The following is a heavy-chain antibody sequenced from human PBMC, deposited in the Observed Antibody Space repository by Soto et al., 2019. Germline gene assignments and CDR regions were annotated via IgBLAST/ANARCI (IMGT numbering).Heavy chain of an antibody. V-gene: IGHV2-5*02. CDR1: GFSFSTTGVG. Sequence: QITLKESGPTLVKPTQTLTLTCTFSGFSFSTTGVGVSWIRQPPGKALEWLALIYWDDDKRYSPSLKSRLTISKXXSKXXXXXTMTXXXXXDTAXYYCAHRQAEGIGLAGTFDSWGQGTLVTVSS. D-gene: IGHD6-19*01. J-gene: IGHJ4*02. CDR2: IYWDDDK. CDR3: AHRQAEGIGLAGTFDS.